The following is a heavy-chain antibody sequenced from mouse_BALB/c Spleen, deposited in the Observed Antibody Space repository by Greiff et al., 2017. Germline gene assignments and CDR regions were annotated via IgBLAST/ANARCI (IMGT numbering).Heavy chain of an antibody. CDR2: INPYNGGT. Sequence: VHVKQSGPELVKPGASMKISCKASGYSFTGYTMNWVKQSHGKNLEWIGLINPYNGGTSYNQKFKGKATLTVDKSSSTAYMELLSLTSEDSAVYYCARVYYGSSYLFDYWGQGTTLTVSS. CDR1: GYSFTGYT. V-gene: IGHV1-18*01. J-gene: IGHJ2*01. D-gene: IGHD1-1*01. CDR3: ARVYYGSSYLFDY.